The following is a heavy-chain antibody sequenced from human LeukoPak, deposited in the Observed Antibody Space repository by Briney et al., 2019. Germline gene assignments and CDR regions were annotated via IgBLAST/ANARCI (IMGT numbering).Heavy chain of an antibody. CDR3: ARSYNWNDVFDY. Sequence: PGRSLRLSCAASGXTFSSYAVHWVRQAPGKGLEWVAVISYDGSNKYYADSVKGRFTISRDNSKNTLYLQMNSLRAEDTAVYYCARSYNWNDVFDYWGQGTLVTVSS. CDR2: ISYDGSNK. J-gene: IGHJ4*02. V-gene: IGHV3-30-3*01. CDR1: GXTFSSYA. D-gene: IGHD1-1*01.